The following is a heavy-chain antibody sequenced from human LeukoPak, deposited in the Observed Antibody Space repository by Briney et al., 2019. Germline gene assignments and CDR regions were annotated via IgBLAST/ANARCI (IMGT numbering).Heavy chain of an antibody. CDR3: ARLRARYSYGYVFFDY. V-gene: IGHV4-38-2*02. Sequence: PSETLSLTCSVSGYSISSAYYWGWIRQPPGKGLEWIGTMYHSGSTNYNPSLKSRVTISVDTSKNQFSLKLSSVTAADTAVYYCARLRARYSYGYVFFDYWGQGTLVTVSS. CDR2: MYHSGST. CDR1: GYSISSAYY. J-gene: IGHJ4*02. D-gene: IGHD5-18*01.